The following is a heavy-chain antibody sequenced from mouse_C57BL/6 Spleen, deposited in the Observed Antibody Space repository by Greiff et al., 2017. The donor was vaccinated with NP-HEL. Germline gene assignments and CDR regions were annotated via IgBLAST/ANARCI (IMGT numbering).Heavy chain of an antibody. CDR3: ARGGLYYGNYPFDY. CDR2: IFPGDGDT. V-gene: IGHV1-82*01. J-gene: IGHJ2*01. CDR1: GYAFSSSW. D-gene: IGHD2-1*01. Sequence: QVQLQQSGPELVKPGASVKISCKASGYAFSSSWMNWVKQRPGKGLEWIGRIFPGDGDTNYNGKFKGKATLTADKSSSTAYMQLLSLTSEDSAVFFCARGGLYYGNYPFDYWGQGTTLTVSS.